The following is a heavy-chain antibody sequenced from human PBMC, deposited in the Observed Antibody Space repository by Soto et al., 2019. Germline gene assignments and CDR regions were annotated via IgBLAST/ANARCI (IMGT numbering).Heavy chain of an antibody. CDR1: GYTFTSYY. CDR3: AREDIVVVVAAREYYFDY. CDR2: INPSGGST. Sequence: ASGKVCCKASGYTFTSYYMHWVRQAPGRGLEWMGIINPSGGSTSYAQKFQGRVTMTRDTSTSTVYMELSSLRSEDTAVYYCAREDIVVVVAAREYYFDYWGQGTLVTVSS. D-gene: IGHD2-15*01. V-gene: IGHV1-46*03. J-gene: IGHJ4*02.